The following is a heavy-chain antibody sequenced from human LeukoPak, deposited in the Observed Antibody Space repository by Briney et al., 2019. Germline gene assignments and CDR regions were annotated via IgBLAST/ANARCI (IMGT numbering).Heavy chain of an antibody. CDR3: ASEGAGTFDY. D-gene: IGHD6-13*01. Sequence: SETLSVTCTVSGDAVSSGSYYWSWIRQPPGKGLEWIGYIYYSGSTNYNPSLKSRVTISVDTSKNQFSLKLSSVTAADTAVYYCASEGAGTFDYWGQGTLVTVSS. CDR2: IYYSGST. J-gene: IGHJ4*02. CDR1: GDAVSSGSYY. V-gene: IGHV4-61*01.